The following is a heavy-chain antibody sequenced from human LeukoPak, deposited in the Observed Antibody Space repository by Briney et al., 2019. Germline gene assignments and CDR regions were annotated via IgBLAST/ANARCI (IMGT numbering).Heavy chain of an antibody. CDR3: TRDRGYDYFFDY. CDR1: GYTFTDYY. J-gene: IGHJ4*02. D-gene: IGHD5-12*01. Sequence: ASVKVSCKASGYTFTDYYMHWVRQAPGQGLEWMGWLNPNSGGTNYAQKFQGRVTMTRDTSISTAYMELSRLRSDDTAVYYCTRDRGYDYFFDYWGQGTLVTVSS. CDR2: LNPNSGGT. V-gene: IGHV1-2*02.